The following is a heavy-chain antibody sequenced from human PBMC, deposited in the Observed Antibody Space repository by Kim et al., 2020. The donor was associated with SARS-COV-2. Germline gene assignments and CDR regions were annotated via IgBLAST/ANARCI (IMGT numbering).Heavy chain of an antibody. Sequence: SETLSLTCTVSGGSIGDSRYSWGWIRQPPGKGLEWIGSIYYSGSTYYSPSLKSRLTISVDTSKNQFSLRLSSVTAADTALYYCARPGGTAGWYYFDFRGQGTLVTVSS. J-gene: IGHJ4*02. CDR2: IYYSGST. CDR1: GGSIGDSRYS. CDR3: ARPGGTAGWYYFDF. D-gene: IGHD2-21*02. V-gene: IGHV4-39*01.